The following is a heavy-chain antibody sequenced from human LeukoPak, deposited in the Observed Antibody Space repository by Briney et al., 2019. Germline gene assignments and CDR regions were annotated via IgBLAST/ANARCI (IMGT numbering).Heavy chain of an antibody. CDR3: SGDYYGSGSWNFDY. CDR1: GFTFTDFY. V-gene: IGHV3-11*04. Sequence: GGSLRLSCAASGFTFTDFYMSWIRQAPGKGLEWVSYISSSSSTIYYADSVKGRFTISRDNAKNSLYLQMNSLRAEDTAVYYCSGDYYGSGSWNFDYWGQGTLVTVSS. CDR2: ISSSSSTI. J-gene: IGHJ4*02. D-gene: IGHD3-10*01.